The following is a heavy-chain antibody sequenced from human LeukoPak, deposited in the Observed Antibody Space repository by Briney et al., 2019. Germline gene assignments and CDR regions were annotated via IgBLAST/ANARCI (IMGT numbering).Heavy chain of an antibody. CDR3: ARVDSDILTGYIGKYFHYYHMDV. CDR1: GYSISSGYY. Sequence: SETLSLSCSVSGYSISSGYYWGWIRQPPGQGLEWIGSIYHSGITHYRPSLRSQVTISIDAFKNQFSLKLRSVTAADTAVYYCARVDSDILTGYIGKYFHYYHMDVWGKGTTVTVSS. V-gene: IGHV4-38-2*02. D-gene: IGHD3-9*01. CDR2: IYHSGIT. J-gene: IGHJ6*03.